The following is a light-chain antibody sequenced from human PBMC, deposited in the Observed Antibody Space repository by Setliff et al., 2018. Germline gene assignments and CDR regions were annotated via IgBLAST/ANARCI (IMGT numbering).Light chain of an antibody. Sequence: QSALTQPASVSGSPGQSITISCTGTSSDVGAYNYVSWYQQQPGKAPKLMVYEVNKRPSGVPDRFSGSKSGNTASLTVSGLQAEDEADYYCSSYAGSNIWGYVFGTGTKSPS. CDR3: SSYAGSNIWGYV. CDR1: SSDVGAYNY. V-gene: IGLV2-8*01. CDR2: EVN. J-gene: IGLJ1*01.